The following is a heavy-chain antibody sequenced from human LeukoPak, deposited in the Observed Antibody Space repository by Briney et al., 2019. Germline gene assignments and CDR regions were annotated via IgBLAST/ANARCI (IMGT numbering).Heavy chain of an antibody. CDR2: TSDRGDYT. D-gene: IGHD3-22*01. V-gene: IGHV3-23*01. CDR1: GFTFTSYS. Sequence: GGSLRLSCAASGFTFTSYSMSWVRQAPGKGLEWVSGTSDRGDYTYYADSVKGRFTISRDNSKNTLYLQMNSLRAEDTAVYYCARGVGYYDSSGTIDYWGQGTLVTVSS. J-gene: IGHJ4*02. CDR3: ARGVGYYDSSGTIDY.